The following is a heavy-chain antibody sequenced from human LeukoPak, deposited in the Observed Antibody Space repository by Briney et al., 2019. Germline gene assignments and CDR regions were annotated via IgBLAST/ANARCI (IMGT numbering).Heavy chain of an antibody. Sequence: PGGSLRLSCAASGFTFSSYGMHWVRQAPGKGLEWVAVIWYDGSNKYYADSVKGRFTISRDNSKNTLYLQMNSLRAEDTAVYYCARDFSISKQLPDYYYYGMDVWGKGTTVTVSS. CDR1: GFTFSSYG. CDR2: IWYDGSNK. J-gene: IGHJ6*04. D-gene: IGHD6-13*01. CDR3: ARDFSISKQLPDYYYYGMDV. V-gene: IGHV3-33*01.